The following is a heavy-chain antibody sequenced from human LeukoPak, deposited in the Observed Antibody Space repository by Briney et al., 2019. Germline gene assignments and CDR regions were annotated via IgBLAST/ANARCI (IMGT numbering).Heavy chain of an antibody. Sequence: SETLSLTRTVSGGFISCYYWSWIRQPAGKGLEWIGRIYTSGSTNYNPSLKSRVTMSVDTSKNQFSLKLSSVTAADAAVYYCARGLYCSSTSCYTPDAFDIWGQGTMVTVSS. V-gene: IGHV4-4*07. D-gene: IGHD2-2*02. J-gene: IGHJ3*02. CDR1: GGFISCYY. CDR3: ARGLYCSSTSCYTPDAFDI. CDR2: IYTSGST.